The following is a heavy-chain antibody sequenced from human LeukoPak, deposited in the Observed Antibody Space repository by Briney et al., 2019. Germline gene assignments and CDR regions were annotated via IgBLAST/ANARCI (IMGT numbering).Heavy chain of an antibody. CDR1: EFIVSINY. J-gene: IGHJ4*02. CDR2: IYSRGDT. Sequence: GGSLRLSCAASEFIVSINYMTWVRQAPGKGLEWVSLIYSRGDTKYADSVKGRFTISRDNAKNSLYLQMNSLRAEDTAVYYCVPEWSGFDYWGQGTLVTVSS. D-gene: IGHD3-3*01. V-gene: IGHV3-66*01. CDR3: VPEWSGFDY.